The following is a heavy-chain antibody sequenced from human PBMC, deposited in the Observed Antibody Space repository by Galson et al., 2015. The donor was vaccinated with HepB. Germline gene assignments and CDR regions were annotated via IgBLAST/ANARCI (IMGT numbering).Heavy chain of an antibody. J-gene: IGHJ6*02. Sequence: SLRLSCAASGFTVSSNYMSWVRQAPGKGLEWVSVIYSGGSTYYADSVKGRFTISRDNSKNTLYLQMNSLRAEDTAVYYCARASKRVVRGTHYYGMDVWAKGPRSPSP. CDR3: ARASKRVVRGTHYYGMDV. V-gene: IGHV3-66*01. D-gene: IGHD3-10*01. CDR1: GFTVSSNY. CDR2: IYSGGST.